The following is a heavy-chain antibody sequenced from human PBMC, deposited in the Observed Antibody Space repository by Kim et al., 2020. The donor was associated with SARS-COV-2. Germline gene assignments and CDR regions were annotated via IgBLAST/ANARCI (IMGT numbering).Heavy chain of an antibody. CDR1: GYSLSNYS. D-gene: IGHD3-10*01. J-gene: IGHJ3*01. V-gene: IGHV1-18*01. CDR3: ATYYAFNF. Sequence: ASVKVSCKASGYSLSNYSLVWARQAPGQGLEWMGGIGSDSGDTKYAQNFQGRVTLTADTSTHTGYMELSSLRSEDTAIYYCATYYAFNF. CDR2: IGSDSGDT.